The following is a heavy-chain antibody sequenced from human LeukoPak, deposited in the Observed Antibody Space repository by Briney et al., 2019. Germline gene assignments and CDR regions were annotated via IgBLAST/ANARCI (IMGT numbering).Heavy chain of an antibody. Sequence: SVKVSCKASGGTFSSYAISWVRQAPGQGLEWMGGIIPIFGTANYAQKFQGRVTMTTDESTRTAYMELSSLRPEDTAVYYCARSVSSAQYQLLYVGAPFDYWGQGTLVTVSS. CDR2: IIPIFGTA. J-gene: IGHJ4*02. CDR3: ARSVSSAQYQLLYVGAPFDY. CDR1: GGTFSSYA. D-gene: IGHD2-2*02. V-gene: IGHV1-69*05.